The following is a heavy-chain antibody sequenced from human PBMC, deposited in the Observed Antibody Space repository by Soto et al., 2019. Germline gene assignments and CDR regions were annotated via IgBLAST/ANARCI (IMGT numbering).Heavy chain of an antibody. V-gene: IGHV3-33*01. J-gene: IGHJ4*02. Sequence: PGGSLILSCAASGFTFSSYGMHWVRQAPGKGLEWVAVIWYDGSNKYYADSVKGRFTISRDNSKNTLYLQMNSLRAEDTAVYYCARKGRAQKGVHSFDYWGQGTLVTVSS. CDR3: ARKGRAQKGVHSFDY. CDR1: GFTFSSYG. CDR2: IWYDGSNK. D-gene: IGHD3-10*01.